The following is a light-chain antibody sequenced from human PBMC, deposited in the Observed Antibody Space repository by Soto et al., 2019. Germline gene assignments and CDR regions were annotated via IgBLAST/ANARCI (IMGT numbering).Light chain of an antibody. J-gene: IGKJ1*01. CDR2: EAS. CDR1: QSVITN. V-gene: IGKV3-11*01. CDR3: HQRQRWPRT. Sequence: EIVMTQSPATLSVSPGERATLFCRASQSVITNLAWYQHKPGQAPRLIIYEASNRAAGIPARFSGSGSGTDFTLTITSLEPEDFAFYYCHQRQRWPRTFGQGTKVDIK.